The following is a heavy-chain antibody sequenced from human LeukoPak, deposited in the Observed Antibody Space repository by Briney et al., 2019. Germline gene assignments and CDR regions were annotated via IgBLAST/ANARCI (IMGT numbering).Heavy chain of an antibody. J-gene: IGHJ4*02. D-gene: IGHD2-21*02. CDR1: NDSNTSYY. V-gene: IGHV4-34*01. CDR2: INHSGST. CDR3: ARAPIVVVTAIAYYFDY. Sequence: SETLSLTCSVSNDSNTSYYWSWIRQPPGKGLEWIGEINHSGSTNYNPSLKSRVTISVDTSKNQFSLKLSSVTAADTAVYYCARAPIVVVTAIAYYFDYWGQGTLVTVSS.